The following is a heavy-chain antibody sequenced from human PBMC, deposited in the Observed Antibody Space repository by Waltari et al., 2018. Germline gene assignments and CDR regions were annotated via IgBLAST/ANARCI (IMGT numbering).Heavy chain of an antibody. D-gene: IGHD3-10*01. J-gene: IGHJ3*02. CDR2: TDSGGDT. Sequence: EVQLAESGGALVQPGGSLRLPCAASALTFSNYDIHWVRRRPGRGLEWVSVTDSGGDTYYVASVKGRFTVSRENAKKSLYLQMNSLRAEDTSVYYCTRWNPYYVAFDMWGQGTMVTVSS. CDR1: ALTFSNYD. V-gene: IGHV3-13*01. CDR3: TRWNPYYVAFDM.